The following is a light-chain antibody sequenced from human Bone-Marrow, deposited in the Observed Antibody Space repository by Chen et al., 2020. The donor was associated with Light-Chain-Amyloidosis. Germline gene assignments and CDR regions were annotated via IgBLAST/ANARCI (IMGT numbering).Light chain of an antibody. CDR1: NIGSES. V-gene: IGLV3-21*02. Sequence: SYVLTQPPSVSVAPGQTARITCGGYNIGSESVHWYQQRPGQAPVLVVYDDSDRPSGSPERFSGSNSGDTATLTISRVEAGDEADYYCQVWDSSSDDYVFGTGTKVTVL. CDR3: QVWDSSSDDYV. CDR2: DDS. J-gene: IGLJ1*01.